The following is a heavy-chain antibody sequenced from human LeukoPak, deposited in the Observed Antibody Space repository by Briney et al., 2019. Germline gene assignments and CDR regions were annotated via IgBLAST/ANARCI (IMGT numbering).Heavy chain of an antibody. D-gene: IGHD5-12*01. J-gene: IGHJ4*02. CDR3: ASPQTSGYAFGY. CDR2: ISGSGRTI. CDR1: GFTFSSYE. Sequence: PGGSLRLSCAASGFTFSSYEMIWVRQAPGKGLECVSYISGSGRTIYYADSVKGRFTISRDNAKNSLYLQMYSLRAGATAAYYCASPQTSGYAFGYWGQGTLVTVSS. V-gene: IGHV3-48*03.